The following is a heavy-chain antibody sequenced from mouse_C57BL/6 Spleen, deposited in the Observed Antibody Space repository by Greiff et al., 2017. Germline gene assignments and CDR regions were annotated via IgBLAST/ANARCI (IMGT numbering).Heavy chain of an antibody. D-gene: IGHD1-1*01. CDR2: ISYSGST. CDR1: GYSITSGYD. CDR3: ARWEFYYYGIFDV. Sequence: EVQRVESGPGMVKPSQSLSLTCTVTGYSITSGYDWHWIRHFPGNKLEWMGYISYSGSTNYNPSLKSRISITHDTSKNHFFLKLNSVTTEDTATYYCARWEFYYYGIFDVWGTGTTVTVSS. J-gene: IGHJ1*03. V-gene: IGHV3-1*01.